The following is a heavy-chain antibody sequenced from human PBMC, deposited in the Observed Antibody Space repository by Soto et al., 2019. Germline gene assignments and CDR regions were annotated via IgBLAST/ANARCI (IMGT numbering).Heavy chain of an antibody. J-gene: IGHJ6*02. CDR1: GRCFRGYY. Sequence: SEILSLTCAVYGRCFRGYYWSWIRQPPGKGLEWIGEINHSGSTNYNPSLKSRVTISVDTSKNQFSLKLSSVTAADTAVYYCARNRLSRLYYYYYGMDVWGQGTTVT. V-gene: IGHV4-34*01. CDR3: ARNRLSRLYYYYYGMDV. D-gene: IGHD3-3*02. CDR2: INHSGST.